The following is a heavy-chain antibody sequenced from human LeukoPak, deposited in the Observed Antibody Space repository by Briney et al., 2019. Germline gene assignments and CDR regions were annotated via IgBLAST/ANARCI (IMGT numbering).Heavy chain of an antibody. D-gene: IGHD3-10*01. CDR2: MNPNSGNT. V-gene: IGHV1-8*01. CDR3: TRGMIRGVQGP. J-gene: IGHJ5*02. Sequence: ASVKVSCKTSGYTFSDYDINWVRQATGQGPEWMGWMNPNSGNTGYAQKFQGRVTMTRDTSMRTAYMELSSLRSEDTAVYYCTRGMIRGVQGPWGQGTLVTVSS. CDR1: GYTFSDYD.